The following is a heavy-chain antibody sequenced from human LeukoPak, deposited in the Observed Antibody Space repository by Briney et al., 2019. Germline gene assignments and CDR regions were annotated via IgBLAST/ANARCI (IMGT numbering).Heavy chain of an antibody. Sequence: SETLSLTCTVSGVSISSYYWSWIRQPPGKGLEWIGEINHSGSTNYNPSLKSRVTISVDTSKNQFSLKLSSVTAADTAVYYCAREGYYYDSSGRRYFQHWGQGTLVTVSS. CDR2: INHSGST. D-gene: IGHD3-22*01. J-gene: IGHJ1*01. CDR3: AREGYYYDSSGRRYFQH. V-gene: IGHV4-34*01. CDR1: GVSISSYY.